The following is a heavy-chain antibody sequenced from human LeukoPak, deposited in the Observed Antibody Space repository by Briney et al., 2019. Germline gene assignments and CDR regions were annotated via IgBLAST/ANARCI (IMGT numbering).Heavy chain of an antibody. CDR3: ATAGDDYGANRGDY. V-gene: IGHV1-24*01. Sequence: GSVTVSCKVSGYTLTELSMHWVRQAPGKGLEWMGGFVPEDVETIYAQKFQGRVTMTEDTSTDTAYMELSSLRSEDTAVYYCATAGDDYGANRGDYWGQGTLVTVSS. J-gene: IGHJ4*02. D-gene: IGHD4-17*01. CDR1: GYTLTELS. CDR2: FVPEDVET.